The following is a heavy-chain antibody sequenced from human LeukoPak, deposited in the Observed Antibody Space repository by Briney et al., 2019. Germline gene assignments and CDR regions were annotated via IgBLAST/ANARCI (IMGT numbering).Heavy chain of an antibody. J-gene: IGHJ4*02. CDR1: GFTFSSYA. CDR2: ISSNGGST. V-gene: IGHV3-64*01. Sequence: GGSLRLSCAASGFTFSSYAMHWVRQAPGKGLEYVSAISSNGGSTYYANSVKGRFTISRDNSKNTLYLQMGSLRAEDTAVYYCARRGVYYDSSGYYGYWGQGTLVTVSS. CDR3: ARRGVYYDSSGYYGY. D-gene: IGHD3-22*01.